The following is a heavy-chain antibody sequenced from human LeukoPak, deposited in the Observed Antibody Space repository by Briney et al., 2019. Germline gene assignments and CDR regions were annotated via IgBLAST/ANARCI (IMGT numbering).Heavy chain of an antibody. CDR2: FYRGGST. V-gene: IGHV4-38-2*02. J-gene: IGHJ6*04. CDR1: GYSISTGYY. Sequence: SETLSLTCTVSGYSISTGYYWDWIRQPPGKGLEWIGTFYRGGSTYYNPSLKSRVTISVDTSKNQFSLNLTSVTAADTAVYYCARDPMVRYSSEGYMDVWGKGTTVTISS. CDR3: ARDPMVRYSSEGYMDV. D-gene: IGHD6-19*01.